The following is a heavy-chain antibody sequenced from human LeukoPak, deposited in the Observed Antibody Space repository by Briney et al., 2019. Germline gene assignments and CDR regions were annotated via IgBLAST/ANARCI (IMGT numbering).Heavy chain of an antibody. D-gene: IGHD3-22*01. CDR1: GGSFSSYY. Sequence: SETLSLTCAVYGGSFSSYYWSWIRQPPGKGLEWIGYIYYSGSTNYNPSLKSRVTISVDTSKNQFSLKLSSVTAADTAVYYCAADSSGKTYNFDYWGQGTLVTVSS. J-gene: IGHJ4*02. CDR3: AADSSGKTYNFDY. CDR2: IYYSGST. V-gene: IGHV4-59*08.